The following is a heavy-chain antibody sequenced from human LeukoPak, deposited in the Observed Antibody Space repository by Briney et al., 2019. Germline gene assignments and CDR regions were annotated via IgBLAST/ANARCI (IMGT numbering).Heavy chain of an antibody. V-gene: IGHV4-34*01. CDR2: INHGGST. CDR1: GGSISSYY. D-gene: IGHD3-22*01. CDR3: ARGTNYYDSSGYSATFDY. Sequence: SETLSLTCTVSGGSISSYYWSWIRQPPGKGLEWIGEINHGGSTNYNPSLKSRVTISVDTSKNQFSLKLSSVTAADTAVYNCARGTNYYDSSGYSATFDYWGQGTLVTVSS. J-gene: IGHJ4*02.